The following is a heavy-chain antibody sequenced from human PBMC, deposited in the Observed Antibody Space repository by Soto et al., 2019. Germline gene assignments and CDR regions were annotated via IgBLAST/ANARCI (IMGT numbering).Heavy chain of an antibody. J-gene: IGHJ4*02. V-gene: IGHV3-48*02. CDR2: ISSSSSTI. CDR1: GFTFSSYS. D-gene: IGHD3-22*01. CDR3: ARDVAYYYDSSGHYFDY. Sequence: EVQLVESGGGLVQPGGSLRLSCAASGFTFSSYSMNWVRQAPGKGLEWVSYISSSSSTIYYADSVKGRFTISRDNAKNSLYLQMNSLRDEDTAVYYCARDVAYYYDSSGHYFDYWGQGTLVTVSS.